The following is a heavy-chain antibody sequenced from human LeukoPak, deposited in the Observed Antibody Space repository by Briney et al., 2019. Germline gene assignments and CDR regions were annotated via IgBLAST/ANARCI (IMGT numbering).Heavy chain of an antibody. CDR3: ARDEYYDSSGYTS. J-gene: IGHJ4*02. CDR1: GFTFGSYS. CDR2: ISSSSSTI. D-gene: IGHD3-22*01. Sequence: PGGSLRLSCAASGFTFGSYSMTWVRQAPGKGLEWVSYISSSSSTIYYTDSVKGRFTISRDNARNSLYLQMNSLRAEDTAVYYCARDEYYDSSGYTSWGQGTLVTVSS. V-gene: IGHV3-48*01.